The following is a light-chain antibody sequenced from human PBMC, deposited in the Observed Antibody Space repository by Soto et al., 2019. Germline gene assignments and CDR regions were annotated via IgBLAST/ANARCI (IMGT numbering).Light chain of an antibody. CDR2: LGS. CDR1: ESLLHSNGFNY. Sequence: IVMTQSPLYLPVTPGEPTSISCRSSESLLHSNGFNYFAWYLQRPGQSPQLLVYLGSTRASGVPDRFSGSGSGTDLTRTISRVEAEDVGIYYCMQALQTPLTFGGGTKGDIK. V-gene: IGKV2-28*01. J-gene: IGKJ4*01. CDR3: MQALQTPLT.